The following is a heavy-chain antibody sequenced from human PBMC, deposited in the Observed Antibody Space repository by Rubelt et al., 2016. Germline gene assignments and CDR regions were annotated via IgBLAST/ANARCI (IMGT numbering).Heavy chain of an antibody. CDR3: VRDRVAKDAFDI. J-gene: IGHJ3*02. Sequence: EVQLLESGGGLVQPGGSLRLSCAASGFTFSSYWIHWVRQAPGKGLVWVSRVNSVGSGTAYGDSVKGRLTISRDNAKNTLYLQMNSLRVEDTAVYYCVRDRVAKDAFDIWGQGTMVTVSS. D-gene: IGHD2-15*01. V-gene: IGHV3-74*01. CDR1: GFTFSSYW. CDR2: VNSVGSGT.